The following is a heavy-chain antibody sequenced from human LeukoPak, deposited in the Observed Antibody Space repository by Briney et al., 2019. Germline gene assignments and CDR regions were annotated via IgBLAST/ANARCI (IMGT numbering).Heavy chain of an antibody. Sequence: ALVKVSCKASGYTFTSYAMNWVRQAPGQGLEWMGWINTNTGNPTYAQGFTGRFVFSLDTSVSTAYLQISSLKAEDTAVYYCARHVLRYFDWLLFRLHYYGMDVWGQGTTVTVSS. D-gene: IGHD3-9*01. J-gene: IGHJ6*02. V-gene: IGHV7-4-1*02. CDR1: GYTFTSYA. CDR3: ARHVLRYFDWLLFRLHYYGMDV. CDR2: INTNTGNP.